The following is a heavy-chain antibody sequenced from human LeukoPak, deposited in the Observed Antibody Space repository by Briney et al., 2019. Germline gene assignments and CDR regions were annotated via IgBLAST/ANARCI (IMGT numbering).Heavy chain of an antibody. V-gene: IGHV3-23*01. CDR3: AKARDGHNYGARLIDY. CDR2: ISGSGGST. D-gene: IGHD5-24*01. J-gene: IGHJ4*02. CDR1: GFTFSSFA. Sequence: GGSLRLSCAASGFTFSSFAMSWVRQAPGKGLEWVSTISGSGGSTFYADSVKGRFTISRDNSHNTLYLQMNSLRAEDTAVYYCAKARDGHNYGARLIDYWGQGTLVTVSS.